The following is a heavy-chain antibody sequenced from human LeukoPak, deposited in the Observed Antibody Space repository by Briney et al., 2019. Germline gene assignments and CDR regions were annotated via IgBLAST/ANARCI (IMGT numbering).Heavy chain of an antibody. CDR3: AKHGYCSGISCFFDF. V-gene: IGHV3-23*01. D-gene: IGHD2-2*03. J-gene: IGHJ4*02. CDR2: ISGSGPYT. CDR1: GFTFSSYA. Sequence: GGSLRLSCAASGFTFSSYAMSWVRQAPGKGLEWVSGISGSGPYTFYTDSVKGRFTISRDSSKNTLYLQMNSLRAEDTALYYCAKHGYCSGISCFFDFWGQGTLVTVSS.